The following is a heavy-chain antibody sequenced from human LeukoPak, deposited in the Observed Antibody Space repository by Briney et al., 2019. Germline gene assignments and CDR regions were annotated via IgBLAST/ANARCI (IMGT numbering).Heavy chain of an antibody. CDR2: INPGGTAT. D-gene: IGHD3-10*01. Sequence: GGSPRLSCADSGFTFSRYWMHWVRQAPGKVLVWVSRINPGGTATTYADSVKGRFTMSGDNAENTLYLQMNSLRAEDTAVYYYTRDTFGPNDYWGQGTLVTVSS. CDR1: GFTFSRYW. V-gene: IGHV3-74*01. J-gene: IGHJ4*02. CDR3: TRDTFGPNDY.